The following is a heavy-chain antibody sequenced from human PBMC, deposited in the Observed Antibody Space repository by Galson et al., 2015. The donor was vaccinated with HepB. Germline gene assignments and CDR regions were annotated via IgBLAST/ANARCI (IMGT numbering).Heavy chain of an antibody. CDR2: ISCDGSNK. D-gene: IGHD2-2*01. CDR1: GFTFSSYG. Sequence: SLRLSCAASGFTFSSYGMHWVRQAPGKGLEWVAVISCDGSNKYYADSVKGRFTISRDNSKYTLYLQMNSLRAEDTAVYYCATLGPHHLLLVANRVVPAAGLDYWGQGTLVTVSS. V-gene: IGHV3-30*03. J-gene: IGHJ4*02. CDR3: ATLGPHHLLLVANRVVPAAGLDY.